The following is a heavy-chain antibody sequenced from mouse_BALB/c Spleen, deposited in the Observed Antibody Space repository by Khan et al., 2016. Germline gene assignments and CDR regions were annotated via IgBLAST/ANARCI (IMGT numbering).Heavy chain of an antibody. V-gene: IGHV1-80*01. CDR3: ASGAPFAS. D-gene: IGHD6-1*01. Sequence: QVQLQQSGAELVRPGSSVKISCKASGYAFSGYWMNWVKQRPGQGLEWIGQIYPGDGDTNYNGKFKGKATMTADKSSSTAYMQISRLSSEDSAVSFRASGAPFASWGQGTLVTVSA. CDR1: GYAFSGYW. CDR2: IYPGDGDT. J-gene: IGHJ3*01.